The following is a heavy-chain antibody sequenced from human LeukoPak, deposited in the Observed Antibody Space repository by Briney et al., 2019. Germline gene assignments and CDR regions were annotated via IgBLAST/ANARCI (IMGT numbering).Heavy chain of an antibody. CDR1: GFTFSSYA. J-gene: IGHJ4*02. D-gene: IGHD2-15*01. CDR3: AKDQTQYCSGGSCYLPFDY. V-gene: IGHV3-23*01. Sequence: GGSLRLSCAASGFTFSSYAMSWVRQAPGKGLEWVSVISGSGGSTYYADSVKGRFTISRDNSKSTLYLQMNSLRAEDTAVYYCAKDQTQYCSGGSCYLPFDYWGQGTLVTVSS. CDR2: ISGSGGST.